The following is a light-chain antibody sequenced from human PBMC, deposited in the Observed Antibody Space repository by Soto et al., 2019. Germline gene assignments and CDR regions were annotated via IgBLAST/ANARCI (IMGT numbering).Light chain of an antibody. CDR3: MQALRAPST. J-gene: IGKJ1*01. V-gene: IGKV2-28*01. Sequence: DIVMTQSPLSLPVTPGEPASISCRSSQSLLSSNGYNYLDWYLQKPGQSPQLFIYLGSNRASGVPDRFSGSGSGTDFTLEISRVEAEDVGFYHCMQALRAPSTFGQGTKVEI. CDR1: QSLLSSNGYNY. CDR2: LGS.